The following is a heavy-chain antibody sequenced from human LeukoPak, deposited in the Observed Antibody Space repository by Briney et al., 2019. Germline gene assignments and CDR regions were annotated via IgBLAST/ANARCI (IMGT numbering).Heavy chain of an antibody. D-gene: IGHD2-15*01. Sequence: GGSLRLSCAASGFTFSSSGMNWVRQAPGKGLEWVSSISSSSTYIYYADSVKGRFTISRDNAKNSLYLQMNSLRAEDTAVYYCARAASPYFYGMDVWGQGTTVTVSS. CDR1: GFTFSSSG. V-gene: IGHV3-21*01. CDR2: ISSSSTYI. CDR3: ARAASPYFYGMDV. J-gene: IGHJ6*02.